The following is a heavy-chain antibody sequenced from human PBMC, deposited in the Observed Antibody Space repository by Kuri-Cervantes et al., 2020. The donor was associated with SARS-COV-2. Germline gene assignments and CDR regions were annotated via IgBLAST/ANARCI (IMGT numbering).Heavy chain of an antibody. J-gene: IGHJ4*02. V-gene: IGHV4-4*07. CDR1: GGSISSYY. CDR3: ARDSITIFGVAPFDY. Sequence: SETLSLTCTVSGGSISSYYWSWIRQPAGKGLEWIGRIYTSGSTNYNPSLKSRVTISVDTSKNQFSLKLSSVTAADTAVYYCARDSITIFGVAPFDYWGQGTLVTGYS. CDR2: IYTSGST. D-gene: IGHD3-3*01.